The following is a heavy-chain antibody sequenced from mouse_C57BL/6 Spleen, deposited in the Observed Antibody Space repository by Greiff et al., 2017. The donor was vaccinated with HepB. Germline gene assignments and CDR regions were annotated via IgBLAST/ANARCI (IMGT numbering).Heavy chain of an antibody. CDR1: GYTFTSYW. Sequence: VQLQQSGAELVRPGSSVKLSCKASGYTFTSYWMHWVKQRPIQGLEWIGNIDPSDSETHYNQKFKDKATLTVDKSSSTAYMQLSSLTSEDSAVYYCARGGYYDYLFAYWGQGTLVTVSA. CDR2: IDPSDSET. V-gene: IGHV1-52*01. D-gene: IGHD2-4*01. J-gene: IGHJ3*01. CDR3: ARGGYYDYLFAY.